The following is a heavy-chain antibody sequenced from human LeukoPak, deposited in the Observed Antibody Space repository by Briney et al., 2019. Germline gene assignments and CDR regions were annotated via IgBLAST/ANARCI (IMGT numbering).Heavy chain of an antibody. CDR3: ARKGDV. CDR2: IYASGST. V-gene: IGHV4-61*02. CDR1: GGSISSGGYY. J-gene: IGHJ6*04. Sequence: SETLSLTCTVSGGSISSGGYYWSWIRQPPGKGLEWIGRIYASGSTDYNPSLKSRVTISLDTSKNQFSLKLNSVTAADTAVYYCARKGDVWGKGTTVTVSS.